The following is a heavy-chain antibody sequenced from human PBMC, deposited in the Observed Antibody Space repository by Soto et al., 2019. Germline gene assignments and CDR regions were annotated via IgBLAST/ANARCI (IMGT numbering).Heavy chain of an antibody. V-gene: IGHV1-18*04. J-gene: IGHJ4*02. CDR3: ARGGTFAYDTSGYSVY. CDR1: GYSFATYG. CDR2: ISAHNGDT. Sequence: ASVKVSCKASGYSFATYGFSWVRQAPGQGLECVGWISAHNGDTHYSQKFQGRVTLTTDTSTNTGYMELRSLTSDDTAVYYCARGGTFAYDTSGYSVYWGQGTLVTVSS. D-gene: IGHD3-22*01.